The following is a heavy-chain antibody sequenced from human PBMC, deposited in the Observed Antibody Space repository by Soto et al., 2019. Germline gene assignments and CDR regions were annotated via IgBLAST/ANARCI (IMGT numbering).Heavy chain of an antibody. CDR2: ISYDGSNK. V-gene: IGHV3-30-3*01. CDR1: GFTFSSYA. Sequence: GGSLRLSCAASGFTFSSYAMHWVRQAPGKGLEWVAVISYDGSNKYYADSVKGRFTISRDNSKNTLYLQMNSLRAEDTAVYYCARDRHDFWSGYLYRPSPYGMDVWGQGTTVTVSS. J-gene: IGHJ6*02. CDR3: ARDRHDFWSGYLYRPSPYGMDV. D-gene: IGHD3-3*01.